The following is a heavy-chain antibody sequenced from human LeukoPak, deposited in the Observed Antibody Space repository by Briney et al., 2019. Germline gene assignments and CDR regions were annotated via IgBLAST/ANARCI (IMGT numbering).Heavy chain of an antibody. CDR2: IYYTGTT. Sequence: SETLSLTCTVSGASISSNYYWSWIRQHPGKGLEWIGNIYYTGTTYYNPSLQSRVTMSVDMSKNQFSLRLSAVTAADTAVYFCARVDDSRSGWYFVDYWGQGTPVTVSS. CDR3: ARVDDSRSGWYFVDY. J-gene: IGHJ4*02. D-gene: IGHD6-19*01. V-gene: IGHV4-31*03. CDR1: GASISSNYY.